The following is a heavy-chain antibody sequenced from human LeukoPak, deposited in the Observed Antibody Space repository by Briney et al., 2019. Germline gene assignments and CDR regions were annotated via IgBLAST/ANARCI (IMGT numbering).Heavy chain of an antibody. CDR1: GASVGSAGYY. CDR2: IYYISNT. D-gene: IGHD1-26*01. CDR3: ARTQSQSGSYRYYFGY. V-gene: IGHV4-61*08. Sequence: PSETLSLTCTVSGASVGSAGYYWSWIRQPPGGGLGWIGYIYYISNTNYNPSLKSRVTMSVDPPKNQFSLKLNSVTAADTAVYYCARTQSQSGSYRYYFGYWGQGTLVTVSS. J-gene: IGHJ4*02.